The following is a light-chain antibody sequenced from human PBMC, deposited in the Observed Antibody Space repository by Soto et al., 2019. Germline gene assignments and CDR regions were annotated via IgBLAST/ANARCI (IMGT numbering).Light chain of an antibody. J-gene: IGLJ1*01. Sequence: QSALTQPASVSGSPGQSITISCTGTSSDVGGYNYVSWYQQHPGKAPKLMIYEVSNRPSGVSNRFSGSKSGNTASLTISGLKAEAEAASSSTPYVFGTGTKVTVL. V-gene: IGLV2-14*01. CDR2: EVS. CDR1: SSDVGGYNY. CDR3: TPYV.